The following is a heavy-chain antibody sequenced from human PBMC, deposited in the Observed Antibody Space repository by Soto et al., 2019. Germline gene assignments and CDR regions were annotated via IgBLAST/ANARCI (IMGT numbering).Heavy chain of an antibody. J-gene: IGHJ3*02. CDR3: ARDKSSSSGAFDI. D-gene: IGHD6-6*01. CDR2: INAGNGNA. CDR1: GYTFTSYG. Sequence: ASVKVSCKASGYTFTSYGMHWVRQAPGQRLEWMGGINAGNGNAKYAQKFQGRVTITADESTSTAYMELSSLRSEDTAVYYCARDKSSSSGAFDIWGQGTMVTVSS. V-gene: IGHV1-3*01.